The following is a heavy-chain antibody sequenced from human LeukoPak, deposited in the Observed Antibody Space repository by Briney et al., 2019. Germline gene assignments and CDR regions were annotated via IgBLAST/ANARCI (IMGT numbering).Heavy chain of an antibody. CDR3: ARDYSSGYYYGLGWFDP. Sequence: NPSETLSLTCTVSGGSISSYYWSWIRQPPGKGPEWIGYIYHNENTNYNPSLKSRVTISIDTSKNQLSLKLTSVTAADTAVYYCARDYSSGYYYGLGWFDPWGQGTLVTVSS. CDR1: GGSISSYY. V-gene: IGHV4-59*12. J-gene: IGHJ5*02. D-gene: IGHD3-22*01. CDR2: IYHNENT.